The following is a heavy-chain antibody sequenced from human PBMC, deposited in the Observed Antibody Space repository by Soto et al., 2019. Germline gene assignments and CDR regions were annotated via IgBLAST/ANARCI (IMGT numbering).Heavy chain of an antibody. CDR1: GGSISSSNW. J-gene: IGHJ6*02. CDR2: IYHSGST. CDR3: ARDQRWFGDFNPWGMDV. V-gene: IGHV4-4*02. D-gene: IGHD3-10*01. Sequence: QVQLQESGPGLVKPSGTLSLTCAVSGGSISSSNWWSWVRQPPGKGLEWIGEIYHSGSTNYNPALKSRVTRQVDKSMSQFPLKLISVTAAATAVYYGARDQRWFGDFNPWGMDVWGQGTTVTVSS.